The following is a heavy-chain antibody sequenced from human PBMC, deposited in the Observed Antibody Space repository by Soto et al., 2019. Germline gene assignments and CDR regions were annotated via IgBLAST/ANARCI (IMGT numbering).Heavy chain of an antibody. CDR3: ARLSNYGNGWSTFDY. V-gene: IGHV4-59*01. CDR1: GGSINNYH. D-gene: IGHD6-19*01. Sequence: SETLSLTCTVPGGSINNYHWIWIRQPPGKGLEWIGYIFYSGDTNSSPSLESRVTISVDTSKNQFSLKLSSVTTADTAVYYCARLSNYGNGWSTFDYWGRGTLVTVSS. J-gene: IGHJ4*02. CDR2: IFYSGDT.